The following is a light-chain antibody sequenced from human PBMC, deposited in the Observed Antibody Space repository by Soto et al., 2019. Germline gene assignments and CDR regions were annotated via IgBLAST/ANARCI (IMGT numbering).Light chain of an antibody. CDR1: SSDVGSYNL. J-gene: IGLJ1*01. Sequence: QSALTQAASVSGSPGQSITLSCTGTSSDVGSYNLVSWYQQHPGKAPKLMIYEVSKRPSGLSNRFSGSKSGNPASLTISGLQAEDEADYYCCSYAGSRTPLIFGTGTKLTVL. V-gene: IGLV2-23*02. CDR3: CSYAGSRTPLI. CDR2: EVS.